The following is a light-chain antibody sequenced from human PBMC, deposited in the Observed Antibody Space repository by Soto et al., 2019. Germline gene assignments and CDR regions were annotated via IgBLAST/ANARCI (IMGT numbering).Light chain of an antibody. Sequence: RMTQSPSSLSASTGDRVTISCRASQGVSNYLAWYQQKPGKAPKVLIHAASTLQGGVPSRFSASGSGTDFTLTISGLQSEDFATYYCQQYYSYPWTFGQGTKVEIK. V-gene: IGKV1-8*01. CDR3: QQYYSYPWT. CDR1: QGVSNY. J-gene: IGKJ1*01. CDR2: AAS.